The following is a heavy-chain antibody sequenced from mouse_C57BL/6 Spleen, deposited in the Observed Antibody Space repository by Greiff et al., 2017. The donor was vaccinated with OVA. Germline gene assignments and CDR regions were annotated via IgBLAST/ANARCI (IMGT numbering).Heavy chain of an antibody. CDR3: ARPSGSSSYYAMDY. Sequence: QVQLQQPGAELVKPGASVKLSCKASGYTFTSYWMHWVKQRPGQGLEWIGMIHPNSGSTNYNEKFKSKATLTVDTSSSTAYMQLSSLTSEDSAVYYCARPSGSSSYYAMDYWGQGTSVTVSS. D-gene: IGHD1-1*01. J-gene: IGHJ4*01. CDR1: GYTFTSYW. V-gene: IGHV1-64*01. CDR2: IHPNSGST.